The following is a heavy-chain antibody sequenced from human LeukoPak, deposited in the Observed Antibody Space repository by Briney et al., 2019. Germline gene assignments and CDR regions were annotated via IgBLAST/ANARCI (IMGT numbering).Heavy chain of an antibody. Sequence: GRSLRLSCAASGFTFSSSWMHWVPQAPGKGLLWVSRINSDGSSTSYADSVKGRFTISRDNAKNTLYLQMNSLRGEETGIYYCARRGYRYGSEDYYYYYGMDVWGAGTTVTVSS. D-gene: IGHD5-18*01. CDR3: ARRGYRYGSEDYYYYYGMDV. CDR2: INSDGSST. V-gene: IGHV3-74*01. CDR1: GFTFSSSW. J-gene: IGHJ6*04.